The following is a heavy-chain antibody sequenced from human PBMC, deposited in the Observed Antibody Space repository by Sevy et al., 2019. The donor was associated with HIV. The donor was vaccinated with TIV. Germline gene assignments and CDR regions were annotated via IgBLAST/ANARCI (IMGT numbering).Heavy chain of an antibody. D-gene: IGHD3-22*01. CDR1: GYSFTSYW. V-gene: IGHV5-51*01. Sequence: GESLKISCKGSGYSFTSYWIGWVRQMPGKGPEWMGIIYPGDSDTRYSPSFQGQVTISADKSISTAYLQWSSLKASDTAMYYCAVTYYDSSGYRHPYYFDYWGQGTLVTVSS. J-gene: IGHJ4*02. CDR3: AVTYYDSSGYRHPYYFDY. CDR2: IYPGDSDT.